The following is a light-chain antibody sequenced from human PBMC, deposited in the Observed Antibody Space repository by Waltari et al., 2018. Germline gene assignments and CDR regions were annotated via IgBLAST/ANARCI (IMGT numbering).Light chain of an antibody. J-gene: IGKJ1*01. V-gene: IGKV1-39*01. CDR2: DES. CDR3: QQTYSNSWT. CDR1: QSISGS. Sequence: DIQMTQSPSSLSDSVGDRVTITCRASQSISGSLNWYQQKPGHAPKLLIYDESNLQSGAPSRFSGRWSGTDFTLTINSLQPVDFATYYCQQTYSNSWTFGQETKVEI.